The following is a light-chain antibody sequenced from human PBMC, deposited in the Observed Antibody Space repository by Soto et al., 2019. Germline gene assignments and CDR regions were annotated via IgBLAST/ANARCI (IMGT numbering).Light chain of an antibody. CDR3: QQSYSGPLT. CDR2: AAS. J-gene: IGKJ4*01. V-gene: IGKV1-39*01. CDR1: QSISSY. Sequence: DIKMKQSPSALSASVGDRVTITCRASQSISSYLNWYQQKPGKAPKLLIYAASSLQSGVPSRFSGIGSGTDFTLSISSLQPEDFAPYYCQQSYSGPLTFGGGSMVDIK.